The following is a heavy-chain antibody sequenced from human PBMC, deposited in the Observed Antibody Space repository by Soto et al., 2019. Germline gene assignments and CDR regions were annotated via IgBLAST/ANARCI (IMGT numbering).Heavy chain of an antibody. CDR3: AKDLLRDLEWLLNDAFDI. V-gene: IGHV3-30*18. CDR2: ISYDGSNK. D-gene: IGHD3-3*01. J-gene: IGHJ3*02. Sequence: QVQLVESGGGVVQPGRSLRLSCAASGFTFSSYGMHWVRQAPGKGLEWVAIISYDGSNKYYADSVKGRFTISRDNSKNTLYLQMNILRPEDTAVYYCAKDLLRDLEWLLNDAFDIWGQGAMVTVSS. CDR1: GFTFSSYG.